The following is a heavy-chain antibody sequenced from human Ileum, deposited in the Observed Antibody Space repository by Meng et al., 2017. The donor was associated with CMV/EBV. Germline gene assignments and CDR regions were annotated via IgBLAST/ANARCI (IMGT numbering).Heavy chain of an antibody. CDR1: GFTFRSYS. D-gene: IGHD1-1*01. CDR2: IGSSGSGI. Sequence: GESLKISCPSSGFTFRSYSMDWLRQAPGKGLEWVASIGSSGSGIYYSESLKGRFTISRDNAKNSLFLPVNNRRAEDTAVYYCARDRLEGDYSGTGYWGQGTLVTVSS. V-gene: IGHV3-21*06. J-gene: IGHJ4*02. CDR3: ARDRLEGDYSGTGY.